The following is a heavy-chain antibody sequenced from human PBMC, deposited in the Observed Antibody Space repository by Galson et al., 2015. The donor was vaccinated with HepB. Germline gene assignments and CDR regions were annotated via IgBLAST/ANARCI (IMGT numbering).Heavy chain of an antibody. V-gene: IGHV3-23*01. D-gene: IGHD1-26*01. Sequence: SLRLSCAASGFTFSSYSMSWVRQAPGKGLEWVSSISGSGGSTYYADSVKGRFTISGDSSKNTVYLQMNSLRAEDTAVYYCAKVKWEPLPFDYWGRGTLVTVSS. CDR2: ISGSGGST. CDR3: AKVKWEPLPFDY. CDR1: GFTFSSYS. J-gene: IGHJ4*02.